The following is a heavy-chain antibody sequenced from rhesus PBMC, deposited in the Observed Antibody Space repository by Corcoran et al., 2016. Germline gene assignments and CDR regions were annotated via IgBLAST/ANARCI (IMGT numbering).Heavy chain of an antibody. CDR2: FYGNKWST. Sequence: QVQLQESGPGLVKPSETLSLPCAVSGGSFSNYWWSWFRRLPGKGLEWIGDFYGNKWSTNFHPTLKSRVTISKDASKKQFSLKLSSVTAADTAVYYCARIGYSSGWYWYFDIWGPGTPITISS. J-gene: IGHJ2*01. CDR1: GGSFSNYW. D-gene: IGHD6-31*01. V-gene: IGHV4-80*01. CDR3: ARIGYSSGWYWYFDI.